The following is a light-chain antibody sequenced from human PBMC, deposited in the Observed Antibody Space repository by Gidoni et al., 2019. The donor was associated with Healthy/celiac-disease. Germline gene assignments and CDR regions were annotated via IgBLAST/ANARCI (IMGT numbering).Light chain of an antibody. J-gene: IGLJ2*01. Sequence: QSALTQPASVSGYPGQSITISCTGTSSDVGSYNLVSWYQQHPGKAPKLMIHEGSKRPSGVSNRFSGSKSGNTASLTISGLQAEDEADYYCCSYAGSSTVVFGGGTKLTVL. CDR1: SSDVGSYNL. CDR3: CSYAGSSTVV. V-gene: IGLV2-23*01. CDR2: EGS.